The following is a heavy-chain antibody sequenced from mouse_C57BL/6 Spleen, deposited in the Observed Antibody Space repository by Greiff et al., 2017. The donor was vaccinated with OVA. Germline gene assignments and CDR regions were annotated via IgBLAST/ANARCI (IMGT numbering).Heavy chain of an antibody. CDR3: TRDRDYGSSSWYFDV. CDR1: GFTFSSYA. CDR2: ISSGGDYI. V-gene: IGHV5-9-1*02. Sequence: DVMLVESGEGLVKPGGSLKLSCAASGFTFSSYAMSWVRQTPEKRLEWVAYISSGGDYIYYADPVKVRFTISRDNARNTLYLQMSSLKSEDTAMYYCTRDRDYGSSSWYFDVWGTGTTVTVSS. D-gene: IGHD1-1*01. J-gene: IGHJ1*03.